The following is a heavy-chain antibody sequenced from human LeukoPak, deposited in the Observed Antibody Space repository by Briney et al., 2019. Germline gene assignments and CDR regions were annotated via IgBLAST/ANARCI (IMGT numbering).Heavy chain of an antibody. V-gene: IGHV3-30*02. Sequence: GGSLRLSCAASGFTFSHYDMHWVRQAPGKGQEWVAFIRFDRSDTYYTESVKGRFTVSRDNSKDALHLQMNSLRAEDTAVYFCARALSVGSGWFYFDYGGQGTLVTVSS. CDR1: GFTFSHYD. D-gene: IGHD6-19*01. CDR3: ARALSVGSGWFYFDY. J-gene: IGHJ4*02. CDR2: IRFDRSDT.